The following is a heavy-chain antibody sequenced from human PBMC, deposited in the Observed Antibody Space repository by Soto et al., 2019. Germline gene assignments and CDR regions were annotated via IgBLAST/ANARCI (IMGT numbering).Heavy chain of an antibody. CDR2: IYYSGST. J-gene: IGHJ6*03. D-gene: IGHD3-10*01. Sequence: PSETLSLTCTVSGGSISSYYWSWIRQPPGKGLEWIGYIYYSGSTNYNPSLKSRVTISVDTSKNQFSLKLSSVTAADTAVYYCARLYGSGSYWGSYYYYYMVVWGKGTTVTV. CDR1: GGSISSYY. CDR3: ARLYGSGSYWGSYYYYYMVV. V-gene: IGHV4-59*08.